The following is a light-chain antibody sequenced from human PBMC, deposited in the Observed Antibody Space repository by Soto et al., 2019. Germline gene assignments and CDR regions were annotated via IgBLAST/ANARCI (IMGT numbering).Light chain of an antibody. CDR2: AAS. CDR3: HQIYTTPHA. J-gene: IGKJ4*01. V-gene: IGKV1-39*01. Sequence: DIQVTQSPSSLSASVGDRVTITCRSSQTITNYLNWYQQKPGKAPKLLMYAASSLQSGVPSRFSGSGSGSDFTLTISSLHPEDFATYYCHQIYTTPHAFGGGTKMEIK. CDR1: QTITNY.